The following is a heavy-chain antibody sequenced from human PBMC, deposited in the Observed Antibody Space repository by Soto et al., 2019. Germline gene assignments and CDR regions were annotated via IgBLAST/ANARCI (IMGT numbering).Heavy chain of an antibody. CDR3: ANGNVGALRGNNWFDP. CDR1: GGSISSSSYY. Sequence: SETLSLTCTVSGGSISSSSYYWGWIRQPPGKGLEWIGSIYYSGGTYYNPSLKSRVTISVDTSKNQFSLKLSSVTAADTAVYYCANGNVGALRGNNWFDPWGQGTLVTVSS. J-gene: IGHJ5*02. D-gene: IGHD3-10*02. V-gene: IGHV4-39*01. CDR2: IYYSGGT.